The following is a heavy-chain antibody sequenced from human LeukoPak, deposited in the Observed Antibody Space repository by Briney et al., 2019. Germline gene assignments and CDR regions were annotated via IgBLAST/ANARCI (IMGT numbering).Heavy chain of an antibody. D-gene: IGHD6-13*01. CDR3: ARGGSGSWPVDY. CDR2: MNPNSGNT. V-gene: IGHV1-8*01. CDR1: GYTFTSYG. J-gene: IGHJ4*02. Sequence: ASVKVSCKASGYTFTSYGINWVRQATGQGLEWMGWMNPNSGNTGYAQKFQGRVTMTRDTSISTAYMELSSLRSEDTAVYYCARGGSGSWPVDYWGQGTLVTVSS.